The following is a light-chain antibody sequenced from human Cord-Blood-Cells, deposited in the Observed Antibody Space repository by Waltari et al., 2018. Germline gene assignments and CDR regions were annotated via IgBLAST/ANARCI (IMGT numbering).Light chain of an antibody. J-gene: IGLJ2*01. Sequence: QSALTQPASVSGSPGQSITISGPGSSSDVGSYNLVCWYQQHPGKAPKLMIYEGSKRPSGVSNRFSGSKSGNTASLTISGLQAEDEADYYCCSYAGSSTVVFGGGTKLTVL. CDR1: SSDVGSYNL. V-gene: IGLV2-23*01. CDR2: EGS. CDR3: CSYAGSSTVV.